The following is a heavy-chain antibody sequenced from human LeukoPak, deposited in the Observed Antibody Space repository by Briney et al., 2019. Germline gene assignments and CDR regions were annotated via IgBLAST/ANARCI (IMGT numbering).Heavy chain of an antibody. CDR2: IYSGGST. J-gene: IGHJ4*02. D-gene: IGHD2-2*01. CDR1: GFTVSTIY. V-gene: IGHV3-53*01. CDR3: ARVYCSSTRCYGLDY. Sequence: GGSLRLSCAASGFTVSTIYMSWVRQAPGKGLEWVSVIYSGGSTYYADSVKGRFTISRDNSKNTVYLQMNSLRADDTAVYYCARVYCSSTRCYGLDYWGQGTLAAVSS.